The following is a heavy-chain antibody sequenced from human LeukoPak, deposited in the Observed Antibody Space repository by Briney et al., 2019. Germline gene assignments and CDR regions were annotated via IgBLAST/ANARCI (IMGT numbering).Heavy chain of an antibody. D-gene: IGHD6-13*01. J-gene: IGHJ4*02. CDR2: IYYSGST. CDR3: ARELIDGTAAGYFFDY. CDR1: GGSISSYY. Sequence: PSETLSLTCTVSGGSISSYYWSWIRQPPGKGLEWIGYIYYSGSTNYNPSLKSRVTISVDPSKNQFSLKLSSVTAADTAVYYCARELIDGTAAGYFFDYWGQGTLVTVSS. V-gene: IGHV4-59*01.